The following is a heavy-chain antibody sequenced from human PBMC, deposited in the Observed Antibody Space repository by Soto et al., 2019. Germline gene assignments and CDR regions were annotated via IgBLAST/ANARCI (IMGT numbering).Heavy chain of an antibody. V-gene: IGHV4-30-4*01. CDR3: ARDLDGLHDDTSGPFPRPG. J-gene: IGHJ1*01. CDR2: IYYTGIT. Sequence: SETLSLTCTVSGGSVSGVDYFWSWIRQSPGKGLEWIGYIYYTGITHLNPSLKSRLTMAVDTSKNEFSLKLTSVSAADTAVYYCARDLDGLHDDTSGPFPRPGWGQGTLVTVS. D-gene: IGHD3-22*01. CDR1: GGSVSGVDYF.